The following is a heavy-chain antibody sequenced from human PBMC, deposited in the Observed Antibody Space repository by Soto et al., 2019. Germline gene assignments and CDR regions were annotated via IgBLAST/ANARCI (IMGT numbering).Heavy chain of an antibody. J-gene: IGHJ6*02. CDR3: ASRGYSYGYYYYGMDV. D-gene: IGHD5-18*01. CDR2: INHSGST. Sequence: SETLSLTCAVYGGSFSGYYWSWIRQPPGKGLEWIGEINHSGSTNYNPSLKSRFTISADTSKNQFSLKRSSVTAADTAVYYCASRGYSYGYYYYGMDVWGQGTTVTVSS. CDR1: GGSFSGYY. V-gene: IGHV4-34*01.